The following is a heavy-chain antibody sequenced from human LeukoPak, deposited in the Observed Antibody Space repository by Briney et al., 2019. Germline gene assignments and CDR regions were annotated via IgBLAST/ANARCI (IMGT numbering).Heavy chain of an antibody. CDR2: ITHGGST. D-gene: IGHD2-2*01. V-gene: IGHV4-34*01. Sequence: SETLSLTCAVYGGSFTGYYWTWIRQPPGKGLEWIGEITHGGSTNYNPSLKSRVTISIDTSKNQFSLRLTSVTAADTAVYYCAGAVIPAADLDYWGQGTLVTVSS. CDR3: AGAVIPAADLDY. CDR1: GGSFTGYY. J-gene: IGHJ4*02.